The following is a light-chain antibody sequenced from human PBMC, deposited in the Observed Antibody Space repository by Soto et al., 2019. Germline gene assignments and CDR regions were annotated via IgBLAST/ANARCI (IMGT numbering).Light chain of an antibody. Sequence: SYELTQPLSVSVALGQTARITCGGNNIGSKNVHWYQQKPGQAPVLVIYRDSNRPSGIPERFPGSNSGNTATLTISRAQAGDEADYYCQVWDSSIVVFGGGTKLTVL. CDR3: QVWDSSIVV. CDR1: NIGSKN. V-gene: IGLV3-9*01. CDR2: RDS. J-gene: IGLJ2*01.